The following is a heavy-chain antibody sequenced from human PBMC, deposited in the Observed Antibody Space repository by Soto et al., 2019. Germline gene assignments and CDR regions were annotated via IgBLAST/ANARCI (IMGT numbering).Heavy chain of an antibody. V-gene: IGHV4-39*01. CDR2: IYYSVST. Sequence: QLQLQESGPGLVKPSETLSLTCTVSGGSISSSSYYWGWIRQPPGKGLEWIGSIYYSVSTYYNPSLKSRVTISVDTSKNRFSLKLSSVTAADTAVYYCARCPIANWEAYFDYWGQGTLVTVSS. CDR3: ARCPIANWEAYFDY. J-gene: IGHJ4*02. D-gene: IGHD7-27*01. CDR1: GGSISSSSYY.